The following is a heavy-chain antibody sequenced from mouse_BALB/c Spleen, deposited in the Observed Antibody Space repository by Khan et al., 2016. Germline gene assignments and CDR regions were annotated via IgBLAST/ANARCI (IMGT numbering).Heavy chain of an antibody. CDR3: ARRHYGSSYDAWFAY. CDR2: INTYTGEP. CDR1: GYTFTNYG. V-gene: IGHV9-3-1*01. Sequence: QIQLVQSGPELKKPGETVKISCKASGYTFTNYGMNWVKQAPGKGLKWMGWINTYTGEPTYADDFKGRFAFSLETSASTAYLQINNLQNEDTATYVCARRHYGSSYDAWFAYWGQGTLVTVSA. J-gene: IGHJ3*01. D-gene: IGHD1-1*01.